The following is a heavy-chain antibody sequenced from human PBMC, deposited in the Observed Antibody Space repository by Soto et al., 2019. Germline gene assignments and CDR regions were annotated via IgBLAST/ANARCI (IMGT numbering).Heavy chain of an antibody. J-gene: IGHJ4*02. CDR1: GGSISSYY. D-gene: IGHD2-8*01. V-gene: IGHV4-59*08. CDR2: IYYSRST. Sequence: SETLSLTCTVSGGSISSYYWSWIRQPPGKGLEWIGYIYYSRSTNYNPSLKSRVTISVDTSKNQFSLKLSSVTAADTAVYYCARHGVHFDYWGQGTPVTVSS. CDR3: ARHGVHFDY.